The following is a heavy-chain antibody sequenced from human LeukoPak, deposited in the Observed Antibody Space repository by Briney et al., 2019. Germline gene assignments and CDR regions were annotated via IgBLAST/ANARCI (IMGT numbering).Heavy chain of an antibody. Sequence: GRSLRLSCAASGFTFSSYGMHWVRQAPGKGLEWVAVISYDGSNKYYADSVKGRFTISRDNSKNTLYLQMNSLRAEDTAVYYCAKAAGDGSGSYPNWFDPWGQGTLVTVSS. D-gene: IGHD3-10*01. CDR3: AKAAGDGSGSYPNWFDP. J-gene: IGHJ5*02. CDR1: GFTFSSYG. CDR2: ISYDGSNK. V-gene: IGHV3-30*18.